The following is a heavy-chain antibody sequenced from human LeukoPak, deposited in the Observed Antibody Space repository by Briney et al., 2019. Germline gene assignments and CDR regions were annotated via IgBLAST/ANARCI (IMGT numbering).Heavy chain of an antibody. V-gene: IGHV3-23*01. CDR1: GFTFRSYA. D-gene: IGHD3-16*01. CDR3: SRAGLGDAFDI. Sequence: PGGSLRLSCEASGFTFRSYAMSWVRQAPGKGLEWVSGISAGGDGTSYADSVKGRFTISRDNSKNTLYLQMNSLRAEDTAIYYCSRAGLGDAFDIWGQGTMVTVSS. J-gene: IGHJ3*02. CDR2: ISAGGDGT.